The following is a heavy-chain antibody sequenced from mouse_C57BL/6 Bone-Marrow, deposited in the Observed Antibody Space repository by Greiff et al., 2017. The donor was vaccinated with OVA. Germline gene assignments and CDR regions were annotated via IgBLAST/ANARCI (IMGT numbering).Heavy chain of an antibody. CDR1: GYTFTSYW. CDR3: ARRHEVVDPCWYFDV. D-gene: IGHD1-1*01. Sequence: QVQLQQPGAELVKPGASVKLSCKASGYTFTSYWMHWVKQRPGQGLEWIGMIHPNSGSTNYNEKFKSKATLTVDKSSSTAYMQLSSLTSEDSAVYYCARRHEVVDPCWYFDVWGTGTTVTVSS. CDR2: IHPNSGST. J-gene: IGHJ1*03. V-gene: IGHV1-64*01.